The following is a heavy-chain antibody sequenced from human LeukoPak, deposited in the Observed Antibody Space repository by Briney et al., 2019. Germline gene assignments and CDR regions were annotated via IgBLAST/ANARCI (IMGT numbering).Heavy chain of an antibody. D-gene: IGHD6-19*01. V-gene: IGHV3-30*07. CDR1: GFTFSSYA. CDR3: ARDISGWHYYYYGMDV. J-gene: IGHJ6*02. CDR2: LSYDGSDK. Sequence: GGSLRLSCAASGFTFSSYAMHWVRQAPGKGLEWVAVLSYDGSDKYYPDSLKGRFTISRDNSKNTLYLQMNSLRAEDTAVYYCARDISGWHYYYYGMDVWGQGTTVTVSS.